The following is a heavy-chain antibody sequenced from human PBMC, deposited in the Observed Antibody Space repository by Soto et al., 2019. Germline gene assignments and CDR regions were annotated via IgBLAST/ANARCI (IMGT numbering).Heavy chain of an antibody. D-gene: IGHD5-12*01. CDR3: ASTRKGNSGYDYSFYGMDV. J-gene: IGHJ6*02. V-gene: IGHV1-3*01. Sequence: ASVKVSCKASGYAFPNYAIHWVRQAPGQGLEWMGWINGGNGNTKYSQKFQGRVTITRDTSATTAYMELSSLKSEDTAVYYCASTRKGNSGYDYSFYGMDVWGQGTTVTVYS. CDR2: INGGNGNT. CDR1: GYAFPNYA.